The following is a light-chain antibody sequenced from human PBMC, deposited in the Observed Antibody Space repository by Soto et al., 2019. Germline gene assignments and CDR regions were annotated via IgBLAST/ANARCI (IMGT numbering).Light chain of an antibody. V-gene: IGLV2-8*01. CDR1: SSDVGGYNF. CDR2: DVS. Sequence: QSALTQPPSASGSPGQSVTISCTGTSSDVGGYNFVSWYQHHPGKAPKLMIFDVSERPSGVPDRFSGSKSGNTASLTVSGLQTEDEAFYYCSSSAGIYHYLVFGGGTQLTVL. J-gene: IGLJ3*02. CDR3: SSSAGIYHYLV.